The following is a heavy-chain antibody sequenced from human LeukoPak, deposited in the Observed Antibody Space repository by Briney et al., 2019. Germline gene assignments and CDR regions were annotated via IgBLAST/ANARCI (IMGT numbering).Heavy chain of an antibody. CDR1: GHTFTGYY. D-gene: IGHD6-13*01. CDR2: INANSGDT. V-gene: IGHV1-2*02. CDR3: ARLAAAADFDY. Sequence: ASVKVSCKASGHTFTGYYMHWVRQAPGQGLEWMGWINANSGDTNYAQKFQGRVTMTRDTSISTAYMELSRLRSDDTAVYYCARLAAAADFDYWGQGTLVTVSS. J-gene: IGHJ4*02.